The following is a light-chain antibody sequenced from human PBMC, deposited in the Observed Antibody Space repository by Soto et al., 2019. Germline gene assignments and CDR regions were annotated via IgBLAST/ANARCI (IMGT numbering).Light chain of an antibody. CDR1: QSGSTNY. J-gene: IGKJ3*01. V-gene: IGKV3-20*01. Sequence: EIVLTQSPATLSLSPGERATLSCRASQSGSTNYLAWYQQRRGQAPRLLIFGASYTATGIPDRFSGSGSGTHFTLTISRLEPEDYGVYYCQHYSSAPPEFTFGPGTKVDSK. CDR2: GAS. CDR3: QHYSSAPPEFT.